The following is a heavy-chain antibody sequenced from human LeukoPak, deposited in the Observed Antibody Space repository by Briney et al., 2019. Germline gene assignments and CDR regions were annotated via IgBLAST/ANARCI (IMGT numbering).Heavy chain of an antibody. D-gene: IGHD4-17*01. CDR1: GFTFSSYT. CDR3: ASLQVYGDFDS. Sequence: GGSLRLSCVASGFTFSSYTMNWVRQAPGKGLEWVSSISSSSTYIFFADSLKGRFTISRDNAKNSLYLQMHSLRAEDTAVYYCASLQVYGDFDSWGQGTLVTVSS. V-gene: IGHV3-21*01. J-gene: IGHJ4*02. CDR2: ISSSSTYI.